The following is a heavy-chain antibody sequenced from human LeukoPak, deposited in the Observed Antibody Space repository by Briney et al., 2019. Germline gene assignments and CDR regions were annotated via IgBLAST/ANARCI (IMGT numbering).Heavy chain of an antibody. V-gene: IGHV4-34*01. D-gene: IGHD3-10*01. Sequence: SETLSLTCAVYGGSFSGYYWSWIRQPPGKGLEWIGSIYHSGSTCYNPSLKSRVTISVDTSKNQFSLKLSSVTAADTAVYYCARSEMVRGVLYYFDYWGQGTLVTVSS. CDR2: IYHSGST. CDR3: ARSEMVRGVLYYFDY. J-gene: IGHJ4*02. CDR1: GGSFSGYY.